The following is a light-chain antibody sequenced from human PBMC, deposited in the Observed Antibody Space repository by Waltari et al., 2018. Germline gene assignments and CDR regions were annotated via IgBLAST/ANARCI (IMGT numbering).Light chain of an antibody. CDR3: QHYVRLPAT. V-gene: IGKV3-20*01. J-gene: IGKJ1*01. Sequence: SCRASQSISRTLAWYQQKPGRAPRLLIYGASIRASGIPDKFSGTGSGTDFSLTINRLEPEDFAVYFCQHYVRLPATFGQGTKVEI. CDR2: GAS. CDR1: QSISRT.